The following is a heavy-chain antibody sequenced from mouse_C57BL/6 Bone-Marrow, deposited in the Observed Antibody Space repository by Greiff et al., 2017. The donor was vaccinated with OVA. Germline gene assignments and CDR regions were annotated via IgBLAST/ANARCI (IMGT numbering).Heavy chain of an antibody. J-gene: IGHJ2*01. CDR2: IYPGSGST. CDR1: GYTFTSYW. V-gene: IGHV1-55*01. CDR3: ARSDYGSSYYFDY. D-gene: IGHD1-1*01. Sequence: QVQLQQPGAELVKPGASVKMSCKASGYTFTSYWITWVKQRPGQGLEWIGDIYPGSGSTNYNEKLKSKATLTVDTSSSTAYMQLSSLTSEDSAVYYCARSDYGSSYYFDYWGQGTTLTVSS.